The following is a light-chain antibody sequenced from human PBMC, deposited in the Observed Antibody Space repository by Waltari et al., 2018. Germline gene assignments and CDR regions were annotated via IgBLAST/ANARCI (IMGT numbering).Light chain of an antibody. CDR2: DAS. Sequence: EIVLMQPPGPLSLSPGERATPSCRASQSVGRFLAWYQQKPGQATRLLIYDASTRATGIPDRCRGSGAGTDFSLTISSLESEDFALYYCQKYVKLPATFGQGTKVEIK. CDR1: QSVGRF. V-gene: IGKV3-20*01. CDR3: QKYVKLPAT. J-gene: IGKJ1*01.